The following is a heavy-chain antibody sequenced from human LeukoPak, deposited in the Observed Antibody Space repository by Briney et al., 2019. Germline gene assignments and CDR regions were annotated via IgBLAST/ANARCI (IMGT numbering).Heavy chain of an antibody. J-gene: IGHJ5*02. CDR3: AKDRRIAVAGLNWFDP. CDR2: ISGGGGST. Sequence: GGSLRLSCAASGFTFSSYAMSWVRQAPGKGLEWVSAISGGGGSTYYADSVKGRFTISRDNSKNTLYLQMNSLRAEDTAVYYCAKDRRIAVAGLNWFDPWGQGTLVTVSS. D-gene: IGHD6-19*01. V-gene: IGHV3-23*01. CDR1: GFTFSSYA.